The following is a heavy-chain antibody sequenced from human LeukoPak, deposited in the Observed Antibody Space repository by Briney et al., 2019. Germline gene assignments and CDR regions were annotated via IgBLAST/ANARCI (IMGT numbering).Heavy chain of an antibody. CDR3: ARDDGGESNWGSIDY. J-gene: IGHJ4*02. D-gene: IGHD7-27*01. CDR1: KFTFSNYW. CDR2: IKYDGSEK. Sequence: PGGSLRLSCVASKFTFSNYWMSWVPQGPGKGLEWLANIKYDGSEKYYVDSVKGRFTVSRDNAKNSLYLQMNSLRVEDTAVYYCARDDGGESNWGSIDYWGQGTLVTVSS. V-gene: IGHV3-7*05.